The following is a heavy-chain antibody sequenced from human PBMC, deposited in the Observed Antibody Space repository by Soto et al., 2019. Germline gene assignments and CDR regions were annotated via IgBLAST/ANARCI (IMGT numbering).Heavy chain of an antibody. CDR3: ARDVAAAGLDY. Sequence: GASVKVSCKASGYTFTSYGISWVRQAPGQGLEWMGRIIPILGIANYAQKFQGRVTITADKSTSTAYMELSSLRSEDTAVYYCARDVAAAGLDYWGQGTLVTVAS. J-gene: IGHJ4*02. D-gene: IGHD6-13*01. CDR2: IIPILGIA. V-gene: IGHV1-69*04. CDR1: GYTFTSYG.